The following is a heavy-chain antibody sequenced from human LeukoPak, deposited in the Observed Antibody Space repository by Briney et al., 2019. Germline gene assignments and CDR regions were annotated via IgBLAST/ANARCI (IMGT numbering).Heavy chain of an antibody. CDR2: ISYDGSNK. CDR3: ASDVLWFGELLPVF. D-gene: IGHD3-10*01. V-gene: IGHV3-30*04. J-gene: IGHJ4*02. Sequence: PGGSLRLSCAASGFTFSSYAMHWVRQAPGKGLEWVAVISYDGSNKYYADSVKGRFTISRDNSKNTLYLQMNSLRAEDTAVYYCASDVLWFGELLPVFWGQGTLVTVSS. CDR1: GFTFSSYA.